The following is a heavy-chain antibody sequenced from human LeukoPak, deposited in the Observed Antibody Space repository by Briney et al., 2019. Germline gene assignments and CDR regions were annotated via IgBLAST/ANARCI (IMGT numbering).Heavy chain of an antibody. Sequence: GRSLRLSCAASGFTFDDYAMHWVRQAPGKGLEWVSGISWNSGSIGYADSVKGRFTISRDNSKNTLYLQMNSLRAEDTAVYYCARVEVWGYSSGWYDYWGQGTLVTVSS. J-gene: IGHJ4*02. CDR3: ARVEVWGYSSGWYDY. V-gene: IGHV3-9*01. CDR1: GFTFDDYA. CDR2: ISWNSGSI. D-gene: IGHD6-19*01.